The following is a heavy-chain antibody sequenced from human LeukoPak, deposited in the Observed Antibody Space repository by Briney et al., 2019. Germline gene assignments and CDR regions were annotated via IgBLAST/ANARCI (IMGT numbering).Heavy chain of an antibody. Sequence: GGSLRLSCAASGFTFDDYAMHWVRQAPGKGLEWVSSISWNSGSIGYADSVKGRFTISRDNAKNSLYLQMNSLRAEDTALYYCAKDGAAGPYYMDVWGKGTTVTISS. J-gene: IGHJ6*03. CDR3: AKDGAAGPYYMDV. D-gene: IGHD6-13*01. V-gene: IGHV3-9*01. CDR2: ISWNSGSI. CDR1: GFTFDDYA.